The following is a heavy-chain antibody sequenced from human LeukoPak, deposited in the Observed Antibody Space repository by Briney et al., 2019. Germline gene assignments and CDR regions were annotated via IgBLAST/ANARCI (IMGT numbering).Heavy chain of an antibody. CDR1: GFTFSSYW. V-gene: IGHV3-74*01. CDR3: ARDVVVYSTPSDYYYYYGMDV. D-gene: IGHD2-21*01. CDR2: INSDGSST. J-gene: IGHJ6*02. Sequence: GGSLRLSCAASGFTFSSYWMHWVRQAPGKGLVWVSRINSDGSSTSYADSVKGRFTISRDNAKNTLYLQMNSLRAEDTAVYYCARDVVVYSTPSDYYYYYGMDVWGQGTTVTVSS.